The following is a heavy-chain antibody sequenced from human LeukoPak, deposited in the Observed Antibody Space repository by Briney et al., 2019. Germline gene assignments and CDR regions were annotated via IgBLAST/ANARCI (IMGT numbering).Heavy chain of an antibody. CDR3: ARGRGYDILTGYYVSWFDP. CDR2: IDPSDSYT. J-gene: IGHJ5*02. V-gene: IGHV5-10-1*01. CDR1: GYSFTSYW. Sequence: GESLKISCKGSGYSFTSYWISWVRQMPGKGLEWMGRIDPSDSYTNYSPSFQGHVTISADKSISTAYLQWSSPKASDTVMYYCARGRGYDILTGYYVSWFDPWGQGTLVTVSS. D-gene: IGHD3-9*01.